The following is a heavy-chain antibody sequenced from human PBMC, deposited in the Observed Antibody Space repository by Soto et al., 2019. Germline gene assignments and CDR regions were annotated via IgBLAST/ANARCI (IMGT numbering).Heavy chain of an antibody. Sequence: SVKVSCKASGGTFSIYAISWVRQAPGQGLEWMGGIIPISDTTNYAQKFQGRVTITADESTSTAYMELSSLRSEDTAVYYCARSQGSSTSLEIYYYYYYGMDVWGQGTTVSVSS. CDR1: GGTFSIYA. CDR2: IIPISDTT. D-gene: IGHD2-2*01. V-gene: IGHV1-69*13. CDR3: ARSQGSSTSLEIYYYYYYGMDV. J-gene: IGHJ6*02.